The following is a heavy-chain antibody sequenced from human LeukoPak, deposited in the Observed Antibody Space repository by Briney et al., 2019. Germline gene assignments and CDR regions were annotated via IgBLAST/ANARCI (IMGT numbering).Heavy chain of an antibody. D-gene: IGHD3-22*01. Sequence: SETLSLTCTVSGGSISSGGYYWSWIRQHPGKGLEWIGYIYYSGSTYYNPSLKSRVTISVDTSKNQSSLKLSSVTAADTAVYYCARYYDSSGYYPNWFDPWGQGTLVTVSS. J-gene: IGHJ5*02. CDR1: GGSISSGGYY. V-gene: IGHV4-31*03. CDR3: ARYYDSSGYYPNWFDP. CDR2: IYYSGST.